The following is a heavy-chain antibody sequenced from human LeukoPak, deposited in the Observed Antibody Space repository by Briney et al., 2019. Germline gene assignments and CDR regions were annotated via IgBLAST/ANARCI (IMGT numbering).Heavy chain of an antibody. CDR1: GYTLTELS. Sequence: ASVKVSCKVSGYTLTELSMHWVRQAPGKGLEWMGGFDPEDGETIYAQKFQGRVTMTEDTSTDTAYMELSSLRSEDTAVYYCATGNYYGSGSYYFDYWGQGTLVTVSS. CDR3: ATGNYYGSGSYYFDY. V-gene: IGHV1-24*01. J-gene: IGHJ4*02. D-gene: IGHD3-10*01. CDR2: FDPEDGET.